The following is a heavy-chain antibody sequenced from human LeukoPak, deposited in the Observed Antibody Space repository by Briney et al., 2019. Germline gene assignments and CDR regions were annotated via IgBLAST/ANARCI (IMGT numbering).Heavy chain of an antibody. CDR2: ISYDGSNK. D-gene: IGHD6-19*01. J-gene: IGHJ3*02. CDR3: AGGIAVAGPYGAFDI. CDR1: GFTFSSYS. Sequence: GGSLSLSCAASGFTFSSYSMNWVRQAPGKGLEWVAVISYDGSNKYYADSVKGRFTISRDNSKNTLYLQMNSLRAEDTAVYYCAGGIAVAGPYGAFDIWGQGTMVTVSS. V-gene: IGHV3-30*03.